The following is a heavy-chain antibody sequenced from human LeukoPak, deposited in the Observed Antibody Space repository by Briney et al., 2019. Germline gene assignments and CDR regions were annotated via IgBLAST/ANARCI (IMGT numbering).Heavy chain of an antibody. J-gene: IGHJ4*02. Sequence: GGSLRLSCAASGFIFSNYLMTWVRQAPGKGLEWVAHIRQDGGERHYVDSVKDRFTISRDNAKNSLDLQMDSLRAEDTAVYYCARDWGSTGYNLYDSWGQGTLVTVSS. CDR3: ARDWGSTGYNLYDS. D-gene: IGHD5-24*01. V-gene: IGHV3-7*01. CDR1: GFIFSNYL. CDR2: IRQDGGER.